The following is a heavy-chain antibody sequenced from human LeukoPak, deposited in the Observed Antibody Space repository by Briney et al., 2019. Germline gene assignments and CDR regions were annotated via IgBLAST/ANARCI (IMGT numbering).Heavy chain of an antibody. Sequence: SETLSLTCTVSGGSISSSAYYWGWIRQPPGKGLEWIGTIYYSGSTYYNPSLKSRVTISVDTSKSQFSLNLSSVTAADTAVYYCARHVNIAARRAFDYWGQGTLVTVSS. V-gene: IGHV4-39*01. CDR1: GGSISSSAYY. J-gene: IGHJ4*02. D-gene: IGHD6-6*01. CDR3: ARHVNIAARRAFDY. CDR2: IYYSGST.